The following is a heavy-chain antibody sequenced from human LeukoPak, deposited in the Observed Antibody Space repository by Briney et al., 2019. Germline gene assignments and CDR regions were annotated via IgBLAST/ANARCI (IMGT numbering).Heavy chain of an antibody. V-gene: IGHV4-39*01. CDR3: ARHEAQDFDY. Sequence: SETLSLTCTVSGGSISSSSYYWGWIRQSPGKGLEWIGSIYYSGSTNYNPSLKSRVTISVDTSKNQFSLKLSSVTATDTAVYYCARHEAQDFDYWGQGTLVTVSS. CDR2: IYYSGST. CDR1: GGSISSSSYY. J-gene: IGHJ4*02.